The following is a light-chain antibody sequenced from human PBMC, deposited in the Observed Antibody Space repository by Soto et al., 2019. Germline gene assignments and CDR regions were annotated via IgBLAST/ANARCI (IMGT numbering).Light chain of an antibody. J-gene: IGLJ2*01. CDR1: SSNIGSNYD. Sequence: QSVLTQPPSVSGAPGQTVTISCAGTSSNIGSNYDVHWYQHLPGTAPKLLIFGYTNRPSGVPDRFSGSKSGTSASLAITGLQSEDEAAYYCSSYAGSSARVVFGGGTKLTVL. V-gene: IGLV1-40*01. CDR2: GYT. CDR3: SSYAGSSARVV.